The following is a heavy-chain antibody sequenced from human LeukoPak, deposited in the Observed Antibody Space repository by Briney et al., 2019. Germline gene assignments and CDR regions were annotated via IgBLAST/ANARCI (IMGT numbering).Heavy chain of an antibody. D-gene: IGHD3-10*01. CDR2: ISSSGSTI. CDR1: GFTFSSYE. CDR3: ARVGTMVRGAVDY. J-gene: IGHJ4*02. V-gene: IGHV3-48*03. Sequence: PGGSLRLSCAASGFTFSSYEMNWVRQAPGKGLEWVSYISSSGSTIYYADSVKGRFTISRDNAKNSLYLQMNSLRAEDTAVYYCARVGTMVRGAVDYWGQGTLVTVSS.